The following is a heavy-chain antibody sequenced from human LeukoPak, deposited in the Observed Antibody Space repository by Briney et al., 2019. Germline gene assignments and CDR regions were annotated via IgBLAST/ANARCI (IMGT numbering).Heavy chain of an antibody. Sequence: SETLSLTCAVSGGSISSGGYSWSWIRQPPGKGLEWIGYIYHSGSTYYNPSLKSRVTISVDRSKNQFSLKLSSVTAADTAVYYCARGGEGGYDSFFDYWGQETLVTVSS. V-gene: IGHV4-30-2*01. J-gene: IGHJ4*02. D-gene: IGHD5-12*01. CDR1: GGSISSGGYS. CDR3: ARGGEGGYDSFFDY. CDR2: IYHSGST.